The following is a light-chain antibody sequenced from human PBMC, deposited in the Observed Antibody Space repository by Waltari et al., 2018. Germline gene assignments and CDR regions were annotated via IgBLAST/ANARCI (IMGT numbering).Light chain of an antibody. J-gene: IGLJ3*02. CDR1: SSDVGRYNL. CDR3: CSYTSSSTPRL. Sequence: QSALTQPASVSGSPGQSITIPCTWASSDVGRYNLVPCYQQHPGKAPKLIIYEATKRPSGVSDRFSGSKSGYTASLTISGLQADDEADYYCCSYTSSSTPRLFGGGTKLTVL. CDR2: EAT. V-gene: IGLV2-14*02.